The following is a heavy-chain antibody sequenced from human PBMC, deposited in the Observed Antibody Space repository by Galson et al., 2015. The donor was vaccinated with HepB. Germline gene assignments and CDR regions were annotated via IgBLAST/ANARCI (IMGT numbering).Heavy chain of an antibody. D-gene: IGHD2-2*02. V-gene: IGHV4-30-4*01. Sequence: TLSLTCTVSGGSISSGDYCWSWIRQPPGKGLEWIGYICYSGRTYYNPSLKSRVTISVDTSKDQFSLKLSSVTAADTAVYYCARGIVVVPAAIIVSGYMDVWGKGTTVTVSS. CDR1: GGSISSGDYC. J-gene: IGHJ6*03. CDR3: ARGIVVVPAAIIVSGYMDV. CDR2: ICYSGRT.